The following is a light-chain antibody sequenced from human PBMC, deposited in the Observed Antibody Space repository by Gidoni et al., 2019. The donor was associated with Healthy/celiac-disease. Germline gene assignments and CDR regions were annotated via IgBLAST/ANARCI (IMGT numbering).Light chain of an antibody. J-gene: IGLJ1*01. CDR1: SSDVGGYNY. CDR2: DVS. CDR3: SSYTSSSTRV. Sequence: QSALTQPASVSGSPGQSITISCTGTSSDVGGYNYVSWYQQHPGKAPTLMIYDVSNRPSGVSNRFSGSKSGNTASLTISGRQAEDEGDDYCSSYTSSSTRVFGTGTKVTVL. V-gene: IGLV2-14*01.